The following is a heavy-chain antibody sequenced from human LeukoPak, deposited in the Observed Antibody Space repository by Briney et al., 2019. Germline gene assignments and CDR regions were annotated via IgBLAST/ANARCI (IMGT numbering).Heavy chain of an antibody. V-gene: IGHV4-31*03. D-gene: IGHD3-3*01. J-gene: IGHJ4*02. Sequence: SETLSLTCTVSGGSISSGGYYWSWIRQHPGKGLEWIGYIYYSGSTYFNPSLKSRVTISVDTSKNQFSLKLSSVTAADTAVYYCARAGGFFSPFGYWGQGTLVTVSS. CDR1: GGSISSGGYY. CDR2: IYYSGST. CDR3: ARAGGFFSPFGY.